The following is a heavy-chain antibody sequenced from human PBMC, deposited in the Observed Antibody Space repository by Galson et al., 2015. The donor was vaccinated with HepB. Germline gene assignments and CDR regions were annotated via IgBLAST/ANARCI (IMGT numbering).Heavy chain of an antibody. CDR1: GGTFSSYA. D-gene: IGHD3-3*01. V-gene: IGHV1-69*13. CDR2: IIPIFGIA. Sequence: SVKVSCKASGGTFSSYAISWVRQAPEQGLEWMGGIIPIFGIANYAQKFQGRVTITADESTSTAYMELSSLRSEDTAVYYCARKMGEYYDFWSGYLIPYYYYGMDVWGQGTTVTVSS. CDR3: ARKMGEYYDFWSGYLIPYYYYGMDV. J-gene: IGHJ6*02.